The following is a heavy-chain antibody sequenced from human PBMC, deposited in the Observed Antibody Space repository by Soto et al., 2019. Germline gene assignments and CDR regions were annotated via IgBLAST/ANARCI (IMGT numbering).Heavy chain of an antibody. D-gene: IGHD2-15*01. CDR3: AAPGGGGPLDSYDMDV. Sequence: QVQLVQSGAEVRKPGSSVKVSCKASGGTFSSYIINWVRQAPGQGLEWMGRIIPILRTPNYAQKFQGRVTITADKSTSTVYMELSSLRSEDTAVYYGAAPGGGGPLDSYDMDVWGQGTTVTVSS. CDR2: IIPILRTP. J-gene: IGHJ6*02. V-gene: IGHV1-69*08. CDR1: GGTFSSYI.